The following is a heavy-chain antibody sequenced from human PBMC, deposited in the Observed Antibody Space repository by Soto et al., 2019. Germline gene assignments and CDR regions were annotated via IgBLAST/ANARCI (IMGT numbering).Heavy chain of an antibody. D-gene: IGHD6-13*01. CDR2: INTSSGGT. V-gene: IGHV1-2*02. J-gene: IGHJ5*02. Sequence: QVQLVQSGAEVKKPGASVKVSCKASGYPLTAKYLHWVRQAPGPGLEWLGWINTSSGGTKEAQKFRGRVTITRDTSISAAYMELSRLTSDETAVYYCAKVVSSWTEWFDPWCQGTLVTVSS. CDR3: AKVVSSWTEWFDP. CDR1: GYPLTAKY.